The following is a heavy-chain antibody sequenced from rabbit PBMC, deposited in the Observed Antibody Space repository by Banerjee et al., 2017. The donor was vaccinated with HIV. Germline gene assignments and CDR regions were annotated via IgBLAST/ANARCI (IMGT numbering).Heavy chain of an antibody. V-gene: IGHV1S45*01. CDR2: IYTGGSGST. Sequence: QEQLEESGGDLVKPEGSLTLTCKASGFSFSSSYWICWVRQAPGKGLEWIGCIYTGGSGSTYYASWAKGRFTISKTSSTTVTLQMTSLTAADTATYFCARGDNNYVTYNFWGQGTLVTVS. J-gene: IGHJ3*01. D-gene: IGHD6-1*01. CDR3: ARGDNNYVTYNF. CDR1: GFSFSSSYW.